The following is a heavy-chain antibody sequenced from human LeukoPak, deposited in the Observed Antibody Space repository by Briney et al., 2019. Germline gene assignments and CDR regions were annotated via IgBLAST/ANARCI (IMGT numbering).Heavy chain of an antibody. CDR3: ARGGIAARPSRPYYYYGMDV. Sequence: PSETLSLTCAVYGGSFSGYYWSWIRQPPGKGLEWIGEINHSGSTNYNSSLKSRVTISVDTSKNQFSLKLSSVTAADTAVYYCARGGIAARPSRPYYYYGMDVWGQGTTVTVSS. J-gene: IGHJ6*02. D-gene: IGHD6-6*01. V-gene: IGHV4-34*01. CDR2: INHSGST. CDR1: GGSFSGYY.